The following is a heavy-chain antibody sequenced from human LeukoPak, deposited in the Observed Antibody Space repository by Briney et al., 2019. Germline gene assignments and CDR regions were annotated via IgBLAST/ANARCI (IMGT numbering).Heavy chain of an antibody. D-gene: IGHD2-2*01. CDR3: ARDQIVVVPAFDY. CDR2: IWYDGSNK. V-gene: IGHV3-33*01. Sequence: GGSLRLSCAASGFTFSSYGMHWVRQAPGKGLEWVAVIWYDGSNKYYADSVKGRFTISRDNSKNTLYLQMNSLRAEDTAVYYCARDQIVVVPAFDYWGQGTLVTVSS. J-gene: IGHJ4*02. CDR1: GFTFSSYG.